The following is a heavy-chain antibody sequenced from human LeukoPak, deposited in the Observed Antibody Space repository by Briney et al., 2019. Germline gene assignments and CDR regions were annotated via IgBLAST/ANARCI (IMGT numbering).Heavy chain of an antibody. Sequence: ASVKVSCKASGGTFSSYAISWVRQAPGQGLEWMGRIIPILGIANYAQKFQGRVTITADKSTSTAYMELSSLRSEDTAVYYCARVAGEISFAFDIWGQGTMVTVSS. D-gene: IGHD2-21*01. CDR3: ARVAGEISFAFDI. CDR2: IIPILGIA. V-gene: IGHV1-69*04. J-gene: IGHJ3*02. CDR1: GGTFSSYA.